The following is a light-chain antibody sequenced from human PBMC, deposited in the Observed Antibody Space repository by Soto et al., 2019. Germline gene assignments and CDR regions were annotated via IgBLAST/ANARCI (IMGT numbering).Light chain of an antibody. CDR3: QQYNNWPRT. J-gene: IGKJ1*01. V-gene: IGKV3-15*01. Sequence: EVVMTQSPATLSVSPGESATLSCRASQNVSSNLAWFQQKPGQAPRLLIYAASTRATGLPARFSGSASGSDFTLTISSLQSEDSAIYYCQQYNNWPRTFGQGTKVEI. CDR1: QNVSSN. CDR2: AAS.